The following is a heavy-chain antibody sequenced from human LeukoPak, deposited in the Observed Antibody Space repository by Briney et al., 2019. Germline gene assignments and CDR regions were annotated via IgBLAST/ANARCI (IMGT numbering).Heavy chain of an antibody. D-gene: IGHD3-16*02. CDR2: IYYSGST. V-gene: IGHV4-39*01. CDR1: GGSISSSSYY. J-gene: IGHJ4*02. CDR3: AIRLGELSFMIGFVDY. Sequence: SETLSLTCTVSGGSISSSSYYWGWIRQPPGKGLEWTGSIYYSGSTYYNPSLKSRVTISVDTSKNQFSLKLSSVTAADTAVYYCAIRLGELSFMIGFVDYWGQGTLVTVSS.